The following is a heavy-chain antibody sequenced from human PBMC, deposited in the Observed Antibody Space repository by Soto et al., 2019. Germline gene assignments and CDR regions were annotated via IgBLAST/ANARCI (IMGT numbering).Heavy chain of an antibody. D-gene: IGHD3-3*01. CDR3: ANVFGVVILKAKSGEFGMDV. V-gene: IGHV1-69*01. CDR2: INPIFGTS. J-gene: IGHJ6*02. Sequence: QVQLVQSGAEVKKPGSSVKVSCKASGGTFSNYTISWVRQAPGQGLEWMGGINPIFGTSDYAQRFQGNVPIPADESTSTAYMELRSLRSEATSVYYCANVFGVVILKAKSGEFGMDVRCQGNTVTVSS. CDR1: GGTFSNYT.